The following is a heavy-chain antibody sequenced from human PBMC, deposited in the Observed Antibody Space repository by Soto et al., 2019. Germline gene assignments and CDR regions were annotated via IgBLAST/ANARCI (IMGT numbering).Heavy chain of an antibody. CDR3: ARDKRVVVTADNWFDP. J-gene: IGHJ5*02. CDR1: GGSITDYS. CDR2: IFSSGST. D-gene: IGHD2-21*02. V-gene: IGHV4-4*07. Sequence: SETLSLTCTVSGGSITDYSWVWIRQPAGKGLEWIGRIFSSGSTNYNPSLKGRITMSLDTSKNQFSLKLNSATATDTAVYFCARDKRVVVTADNWFDPWGQGILGTVS.